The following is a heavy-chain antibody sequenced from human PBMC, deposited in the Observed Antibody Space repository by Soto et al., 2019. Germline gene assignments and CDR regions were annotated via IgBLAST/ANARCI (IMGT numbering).Heavy chain of an antibody. V-gene: IGHV3-23*01. J-gene: IGHJ6*02. CDR3: ANSAWIPAAGRRGYYGMDV. D-gene: IGHD6-13*01. CDR1: GFTFSSYA. Sequence: GESLKISCAASGFTFSSYAVNWVRRAPGKGLEWVSGISGSGVSAYYADSVKGRFTLSRDNSKDTLYLQMNSLRAEDTAVYYCANSAWIPAAGRRGYYGMDVWGQGTTVTVSS. CDR2: ISGSGVSA.